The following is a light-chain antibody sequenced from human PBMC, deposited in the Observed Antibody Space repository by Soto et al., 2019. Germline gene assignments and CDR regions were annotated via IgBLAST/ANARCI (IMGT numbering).Light chain of an antibody. CDR2: TAS. V-gene: IGKV1-5*03. J-gene: IGKJ1*01. CDR3: QQYNSFPWT. CDR1: QSISGW. Sequence: DIQMTQSPSTLSASVGDRVTITCRASQSISGWLAWFQQKPGKAPRLLIFTASSLDSGVPSRFSGSGSGTEFTLTISSLQPDDFATYYCQQYNSFPWTFCQGTKVEIK.